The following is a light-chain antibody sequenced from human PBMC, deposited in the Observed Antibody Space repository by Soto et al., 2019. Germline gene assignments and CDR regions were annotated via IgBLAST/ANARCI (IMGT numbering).Light chain of an antibody. V-gene: IGKV1-17*01. CDR2: AVS. J-gene: IGKJ1*01. CDR3: PQHNSYPRT. CDR1: QGIRND. Sequence: SQMTQSPSSLSASVGDRVTITCRASQGIRNDLGGYQQRPGKAPKCLIYAVSSLRRGVPSRFSGSGSGTEFTLPLSSLQPEDFATYYCPQHNSYPRTFGQGTKVDI.